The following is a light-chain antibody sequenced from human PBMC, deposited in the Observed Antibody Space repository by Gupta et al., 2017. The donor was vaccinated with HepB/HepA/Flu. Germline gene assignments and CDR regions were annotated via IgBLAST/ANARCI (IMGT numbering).Light chain of an antibody. V-gene: IGKV3-15*01. J-gene: IGKJ5*01. CDR1: QSINRK. CDR3: QQYKDWPPVT. Sequence: EIVMTQSPATLSVSPGERATLSCRASQSINRKLAWYLQKPGQAPRLLIYDASTRDTGIPARFSGSGYATEFTLTISDRQSEDFAFYYCQQYKDWPPVTFGQGTQVEIK. CDR2: DAS.